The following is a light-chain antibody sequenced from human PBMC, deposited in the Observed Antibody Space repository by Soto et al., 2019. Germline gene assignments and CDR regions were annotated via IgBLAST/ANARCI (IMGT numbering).Light chain of an antibody. J-gene: IGKJ5*01. Sequence: EIVLRQSPATLSLSPGERATLSWRASQSVTSYLAWYQQKPGQAPRLLIYDVSNRASGIPARFSGSGSETDSTLTISSLEPEDFAVYYCQQRSDWPLTFGQGTRLEI. CDR3: QQRSDWPLT. CDR2: DVS. V-gene: IGKV3-11*01. CDR1: QSVTSY.